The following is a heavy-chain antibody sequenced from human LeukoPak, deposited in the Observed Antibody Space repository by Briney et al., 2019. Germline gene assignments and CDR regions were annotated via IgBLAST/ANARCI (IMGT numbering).Heavy chain of an antibody. CDR1: GGSISSYY. Sequence: SETLALTCTVSGGSISSYYWSWIRQPPGKGLEWIGYIYYSGGTNYNPSLKSRVTISVDTSKNQFSLKLSSVTAADTAVYYCATTLKTGYSLTQAWGQGTLVTVSS. CDR2: IYYSGGT. V-gene: IGHV4-59*08. J-gene: IGHJ4*02. CDR3: ATTLKTGYSLTQA. D-gene: IGHD5-18*01.